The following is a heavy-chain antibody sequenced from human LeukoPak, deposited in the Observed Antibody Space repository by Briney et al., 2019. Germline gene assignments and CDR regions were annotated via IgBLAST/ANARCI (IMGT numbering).Heavy chain of an antibody. D-gene: IGHD3-16*01. CDR3: ARGGGLDV. CDR2: INHNGNVN. J-gene: IGHJ6*02. CDR1: GFTFSSYA. V-gene: IGHV3-7*03. Sequence: GGSLRLSCAASGFTFSSYAMHWVRQAPGKGLEWVVSINHNGNVNYYVDSVKGRFTISRDNAKNSLYLQMSNLRAEDTAVYFCARGGGLDVWGQGATVTVSS.